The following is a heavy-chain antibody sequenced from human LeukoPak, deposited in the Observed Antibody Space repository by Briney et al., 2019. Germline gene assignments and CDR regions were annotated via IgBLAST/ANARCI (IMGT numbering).Heavy chain of an antibody. CDR3: ARDPVGGSTIFDY. V-gene: IGHV6-1*01. CDR1: GDSVSSDSAA. D-gene: IGHD1-26*01. CDR2: TYYRSKWYY. Sequence: SQTLSLTCAISGDSVSSDSAAWNWIRQSPSRGLEWLGRTYYRSKWYYDYAVAVKSRISINPDTSKNQFSLQLSSVTPEDTAVYYCARDPVGGSTIFDYWGQGTLVTVSS. J-gene: IGHJ4*02.